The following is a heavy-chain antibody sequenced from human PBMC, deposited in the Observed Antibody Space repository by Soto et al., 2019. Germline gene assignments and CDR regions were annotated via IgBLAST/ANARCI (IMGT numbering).Heavy chain of an antibody. CDR1: GGSFSGYY. Sequence: YGGSFSGYYWSWIRQPPGKGLEWIGEINHSGSTNYNPSLKSRVTISVDTSKNQFSLKLSSVTAADTAVYYCARGRLWGSSGWYAYWGQGTLVTVSS. CDR2: INHSGST. D-gene: IGHD6-19*01. J-gene: IGHJ4*02. V-gene: IGHV4-34*01. CDR3: ARGRLWGSSGWYAY.